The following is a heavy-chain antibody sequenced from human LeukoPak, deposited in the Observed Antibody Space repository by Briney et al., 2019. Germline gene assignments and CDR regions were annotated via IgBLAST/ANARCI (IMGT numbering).Heavy chain of an antibody. D-gene: IGHD3-3*01. CDR3: AKGGFGVVRYYFDY. CDR2: ISYDGSNK. Sequence: GGSLRLSCAASGFTFSSYGMHWVRQAPGRGREGVAVISYDGSNKYYADSVKGRFTISRDNSKNTLYLQMNSLRAEDTAVYYCAKGGFGVVRYYFDYWGQGTLVTVSS. V-gene: IGHV3-30*18. J-gene: IGHJ4*02. CDR1: GFTFSSYG.